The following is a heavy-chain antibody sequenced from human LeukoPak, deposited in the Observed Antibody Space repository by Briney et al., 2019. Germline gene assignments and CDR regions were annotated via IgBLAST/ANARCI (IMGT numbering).Heavy chain of an antibody. CDR2: ISGTSSSI. D-gene: IGHD3-16*01. J-gene: IGHJ4*02. Sequence: GGSLRLSCAASGFAFSSYTMNWVRQAPGEGLEWVSFISGTSSSIYYADSVKGRFTISRDNAKNMLYLQVNSLRAEDTAVYYCATQQGGSPAYWGQGTLVTVSS. V-gene: IGHV3-21*01. CDR3: ATQQGGSPAY. CDR1: GFAFSSYT.